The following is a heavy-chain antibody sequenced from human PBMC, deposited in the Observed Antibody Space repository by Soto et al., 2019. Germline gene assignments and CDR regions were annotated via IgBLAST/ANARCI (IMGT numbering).Heavy chain of an antibody. CDR3: ARYYCGTSCYYFEH. J-gene: IGHJ4*02. V-gene: IGHV4-59*01. CDR1: GGSINGYY. Sequence: SETLSLTCTVSGGSINGYYWSWLRQPPGKGLEWIGYIYYSRSTNYNPSLKSRVTISVDTSKNQFSLKVNSVTAADTAVYYCARYYCGTSCYYFEHWGQGTLVTVSS. D-gene: IGHD2-2*01. CDR2: IYYSRST.